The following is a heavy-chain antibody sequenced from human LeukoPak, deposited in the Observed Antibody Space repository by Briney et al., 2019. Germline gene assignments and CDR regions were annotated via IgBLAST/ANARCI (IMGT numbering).Heavy chain of an antibody. CDR1: GGSFSDYY. V-gene: IGHV4-34*01. D-gene: IGHD1-1*01. Sequence: SETLSLTCAVYGGSFSDYYWSWIRQPPGKGLEWIGEINHSGRNNYNPSLKSRVTISVDTSKNQFSLKLSSVTAADTAVYYRARRLFQLSRYAFDIWGQGTMVTVSS. CDR2: INHSGRN. J-gene: IGHJ3*02. CDR3: ARRLFQLSRYAFDI.